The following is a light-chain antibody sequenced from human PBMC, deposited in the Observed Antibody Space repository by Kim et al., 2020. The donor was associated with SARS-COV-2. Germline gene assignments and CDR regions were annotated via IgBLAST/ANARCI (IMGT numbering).Light chain of an antibody. Sequence: SVALGQTANITCGADKIGTKNVHWYQQRPGQAPLLVMFRDDNRPSGIPERFSGSNSRSAATLTISRAQAEDEADYYCQVRDSRTVVFGGGTQLTVL. CDR3: QVRDSRTVV. CDR1: KIGTKN. J-gene: IGLJ3*02. CDR2: RDD. V-gene: IGLV3-9*01.